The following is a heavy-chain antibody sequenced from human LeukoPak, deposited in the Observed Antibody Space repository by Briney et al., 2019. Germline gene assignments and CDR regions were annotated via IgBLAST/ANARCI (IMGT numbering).Heavy chain of an antibody. CDR2: IKQDGSEK. CDR3: ARTYYYGSGSFDY. CDR1: GFTFSNYW. D-gene: IGHD3-10*01. J-gene: IGHJ4*02. V-gene: IGHV3-7*01. Sequence: GGSLRLSCAASGFTFSNYWMSWVRQAPGKGLEWVANIKQDGSEKYYIDSVKGRFTISRDNAKNSLYLQMNSLGAEDTAVYYCARTYYYGSGSFDYWGQGTLVTVSS.